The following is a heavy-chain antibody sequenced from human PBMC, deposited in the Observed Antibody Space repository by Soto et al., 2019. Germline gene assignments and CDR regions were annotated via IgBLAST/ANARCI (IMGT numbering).Heavy chain of an antibody. CDR2: INAGNGNT. CDR3: AREALYSSGWPLDY. J-gene: IGHJ4*02. V-gene: IGHV1-3*01. CDR1: GYTSTSYA. D-gene: IGHD6-19*01. Sequence: WASVKVSCKASGYTSTSYAMHWVRQAPGQRLEWMGWINAGNGNTKYSQKFQGRVTITRDTSASTAYMELSSLRSEDTAVYYCAREALYSSGWPLDYWGQGTLVTVSS.